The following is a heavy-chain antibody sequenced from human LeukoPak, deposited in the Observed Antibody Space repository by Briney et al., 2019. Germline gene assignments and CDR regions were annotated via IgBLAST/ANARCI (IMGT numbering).Heavy chain of an antibody. CDR3: AREGMAVGFARFPIFNY. V-gene: IGHV4-59*01. CDR2: IYYTGST. D-gene: IGHD6-19*01. CDR1: GGSISSYY. Sequence: PSETLSLTCPVSGGSISSYYWNWIRQPPGRGLEWIGDIYYTGSTNYNPSLKSRVTISVDTSKNQFSLRLTSVTAADTAVYYCAREGMAVGFARFPIFNYWGQGTLVTVSS. J-gene: IGHJ4*02.